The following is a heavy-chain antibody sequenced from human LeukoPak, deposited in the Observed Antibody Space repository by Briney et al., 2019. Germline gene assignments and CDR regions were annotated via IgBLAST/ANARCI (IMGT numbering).Heavy chain of an antibody. CDR3: AKVLQYYYGSGSFNFDY. V-gene: IGHV3-23*01. CDR1: GFTFSSYG. D-gene: IGHD3-10*01. Sequence: GGSLRLSCAASGFTFSSYGMHWVRQAPGKGLEWVSAISGSGGSTYYADSVKGRFTISRDNSKNTLYLQMNSLRAEDTAVYYCAKVLQYYYGSGSFNFDYWGQGTLVTVSS. CDR2: ISGSGGST. J-gene: IGHJ4*02.